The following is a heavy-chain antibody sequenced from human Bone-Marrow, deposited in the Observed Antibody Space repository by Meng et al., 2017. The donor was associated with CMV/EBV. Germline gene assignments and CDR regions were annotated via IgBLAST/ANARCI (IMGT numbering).Heavy chain of an antibody. CDR2: IYYSGST. CDR1: GGSISSSSYY. D-gene: IGHD2-8*01. V-gene: IGHV4-39*07. CDR3: ARVGGYCTNGVCRGGWFDP. Sequence: GSLRLSCTVSGGSISSSSYYWGWIRQPPGKGLEWIGSIYYSGSTYYNPSLKSRVTISVDTSKNQFSLKMSSVTAADTAVYYCARVGGYCTNGVCRGGWFDPWDQGTLVTVSS. J-gene: IGHJ5*01.